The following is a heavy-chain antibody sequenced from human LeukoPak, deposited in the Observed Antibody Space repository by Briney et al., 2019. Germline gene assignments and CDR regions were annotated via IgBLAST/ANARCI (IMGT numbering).Heavy chain of an antibody. CDR1: GYTFTGYY. CDR3: ARKHSGYYYVGAFDI. J-gene: IGHJ3*02. V-gene: IGHV1-2*02. CDR2: INPNSGST. Sequence: ASVKVSCKASGYTFTGYYMHWVRQAPGQGLEWMGWINPNSGSTNYAQKFQGRVTMTRDTSISTAYMELSRLRSDDTAVYYCARKHSGYYYVGAFDIWGQGTMVTVSS. D-gene: IGHD3-22*01.